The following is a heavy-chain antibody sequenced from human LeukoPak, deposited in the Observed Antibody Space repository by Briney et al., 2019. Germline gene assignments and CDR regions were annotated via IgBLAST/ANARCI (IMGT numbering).Heavy chain of an antibody. V-gene: IGHV1-3*01. CDR1: GYAFTNYA. CDR2: INPGNGDT. D-gene: IGHD2-15*01. Sequence: ASVKVSCKGSGYAFTNYAIHWVRQAPGQSLEWLGWINPGNGDTKYSQDFQGRVTINTDTSAATAYVELNSLTSEDTAVYYCARDRWHCRVNCDSVYYFALDVWGQGTTVTVSS. CDR3: ARDRWHCRVNCDSVYYFALDV. J-gene: IGHJ6*02.